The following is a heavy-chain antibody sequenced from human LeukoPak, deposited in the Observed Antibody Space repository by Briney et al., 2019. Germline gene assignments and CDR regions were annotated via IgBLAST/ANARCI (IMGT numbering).Heavy chain of an antibody. V-gene: IGHV3-33*08. J-gene: IGHJ6*02. D-gene: IGHD3-22*01. CDR1: GFTFSSYA. CDR3: ARHLRDSSGPSGLYYYYYGMDV. Sequence: GGSLRLSCTASGFTFSSYAMSWVRQAPGKGLEWVAVIWYDGSNKYYADSVKGRFTISRDNSKNTLYLQMNSLRAEDTAVYYCARHLRDSSGPSGLYYYYYGMDVWGQGTTVTVSS. CDR2: IWYDGSNK.